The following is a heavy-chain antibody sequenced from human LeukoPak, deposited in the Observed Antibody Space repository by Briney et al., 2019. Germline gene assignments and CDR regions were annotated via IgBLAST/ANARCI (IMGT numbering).Heavy chain of an antibody. J-gene: IGHJ4*02. V-gene: IGHV3-30-3*01. CDR2: ISYDGSNK. Sequence: GSLRLSCAASGFTFSSYAMRWVRQAPGKGLEWVAVISYDGSNKYYADSVKGRFTISRDNSKNTLYLQMNSLRAEDTAVYYCARDRYYYDSSGYSAYWGQGTLVTVSS. CDR3: ARDRYYYDSSGYSAY. CDR1: GFTFSSYA. D-gene: IGHD3-22*01.